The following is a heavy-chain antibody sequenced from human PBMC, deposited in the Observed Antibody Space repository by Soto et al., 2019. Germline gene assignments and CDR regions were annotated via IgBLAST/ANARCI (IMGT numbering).Heavy chain of an antibody. CDR2: MNPNSGNT. D-gene: IGHD3-22*01. J-gene: IGHJ4*02. CDR1: GYTFTSYD. CDR3: ARVPYDSSGYRFDY. Sequence: QVQLVQSGAEVKKPGASVKVSCKASGYTFTSYDINWVRQATGQGLEWMGWMNPNSGNTGHAQTFQGRVTMTRNTAISTAYMELSSLRSEDTAVYYCARVPYDSSGYRFDYWGQGTLVTVSS. V-gene: IGHV1-8*01.